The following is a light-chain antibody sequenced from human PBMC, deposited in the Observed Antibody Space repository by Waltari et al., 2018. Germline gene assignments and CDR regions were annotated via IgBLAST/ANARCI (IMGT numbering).Light chain of an antibody. CDR2: IDT. V-gene: IGLV3-25*03. CDR1: ALSKQY. Sequence: SYELTQPPSVSVSPGQTARITCSGEALSKQYVHWYQKKPGRAPVMVMYIDTERPSGIPERFSGSSSGTTLTLTISGVQAEDEADYYCQSADSSGLVVFGGGTKLTVL. CDR3: QSADSSGLVV. J-gene: IGLJ2*01.